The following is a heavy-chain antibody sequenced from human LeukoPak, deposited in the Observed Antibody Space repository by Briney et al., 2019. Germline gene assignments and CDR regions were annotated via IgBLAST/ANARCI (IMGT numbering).Heavy chain of an antibody. CDR3: ARYDSSFVFDL. CDR1: GGSISSYY. Sequence: PSETLSLTCTVSGGSISSYYWSWIRQPPGKGLEWIGYIYTSGSTNYNPSLKSRVTISVDTSKNQFSLKLSSVTAADTAVYYCARYDSSFVFDLWGRGTLVTVSS. CDR2: IYTSGST. V-gene: IGHV4-4*09. J-gene: IGHJ2*01. D-gene: IGHD3-22*01.